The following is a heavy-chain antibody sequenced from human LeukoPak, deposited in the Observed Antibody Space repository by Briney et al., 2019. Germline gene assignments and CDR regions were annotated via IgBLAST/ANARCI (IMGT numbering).Heavy chain of an antibody. Sequence: GGSLRLSCAASGFTFSSYAMHWVCQAPGKGLEYVSAISSNGGSTYYANSVKGRFTISRDNSKNTLYLQMGSLRAEDMAVYYCARVGGVYDLDYWGQGTLVTVSS. J-gene: IGHJ4*02. CDR2: ISSNGGST. CDR3: ARVGGVYDLDY. D-gene: IGHD5/OR15-5a*01. V-gene: IGHV3-64*01. CDR1: GFTFSSYA.